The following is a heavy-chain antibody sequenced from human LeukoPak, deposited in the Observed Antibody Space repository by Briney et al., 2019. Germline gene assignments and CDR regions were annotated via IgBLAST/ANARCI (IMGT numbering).Heavy chain of an antibody. J-gene: IGHJ4*02. D-gene: IGHD6-13*01. CDR2: ISSSSSYI. CDR3: ARDLLSGSWSFSFDF. V-gene: IGHV3-21*01. CDR1: RFTFTTYN. Sequence: GGSLRLSCAASRFTFTTYNMNWVRQAPGKGLEWVSSISSSSSYIYYADSVKGRFTISRDNAKNSLYLQMNSLRAEDTAVYYCARDLLSGSWSFSFDFWGQGTLVTVSS.